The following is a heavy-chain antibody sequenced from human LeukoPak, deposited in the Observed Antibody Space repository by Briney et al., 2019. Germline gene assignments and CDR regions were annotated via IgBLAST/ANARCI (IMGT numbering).Heavy chain of an antibody. CDR3: AGPPSGSPSAGPEDRVGP. J-gene: IGHJ5*02. CDR2: IDPSDSYT. V-gene: IGHV5-10-1*01. Sequence: GESLKISCKGSGYSFTSYWISWVRQMPGKGLEWMGRIDPSDSYTNYSPSFQGHVTISADKSISTAYLQWSSLKASDTAMYYCAGPPSGSPSAGPEDRVGPWGQGTLVTVSS. CDR1: GYSFTSYW. D-gene: IGHD3-10*01.